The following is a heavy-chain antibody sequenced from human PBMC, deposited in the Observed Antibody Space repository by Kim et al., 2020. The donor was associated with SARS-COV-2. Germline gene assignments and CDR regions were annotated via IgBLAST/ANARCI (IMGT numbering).Heavy chain of an antibody. CDR1: GYSFSTYW. Sequence: GESLKISCKGSGYSFSTYWIGWVRQMPGKGLEWMGIIYPGDSDTRYSPSFQGQVTIPADKSISTAFLQWSSLKASDTAMYYCARHEIVGSTVGHFDIWGQGTMVTVSS. J-gene: IGHJ3*02. CDR2: IYPGDSDT. V-gene: IGHV5-51*01. CDR3: ARHEIVGSTVGHFDI. D-gene: IGHD1-26*01.